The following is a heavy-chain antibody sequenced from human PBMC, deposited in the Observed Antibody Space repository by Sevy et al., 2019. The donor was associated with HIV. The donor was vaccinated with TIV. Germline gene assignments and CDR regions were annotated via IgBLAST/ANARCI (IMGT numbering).Heavy chain of an antibody. J-gene: IGHJ6*02. CDR3: AGGGNGDFWSYEYYYYGMDV. V-gene: IGHV1-8*01. Sequence: ASVKVSCEASGYTFTSYDINWVRQATGQGLEWMGWMSPKSGATGFAQKFQGRVTMTRNTSKSTAYMELSSLTYEDTAVYYCAGGGNGDFWSYEYYYYGMDVWGQGTAVTVSS. CDR2: MSPKSGAT. CDR1: GYTFTSYD. D-gene: IGHD3-3*01.